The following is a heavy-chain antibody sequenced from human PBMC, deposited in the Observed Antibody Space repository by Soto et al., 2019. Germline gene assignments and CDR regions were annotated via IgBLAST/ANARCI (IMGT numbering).Heavy chain of an antibody. Sequence: QVQLVQSGAEVKKPGASVKVSCKASGYTFTGYYMHWVRQVPGQGLEWMGWINPNSGGTNYAQKFQGWVTMTRDTSISTAYMELSRLRSDDTAVYYCASSGGGSSWPNGMDVWGQGTTVTVSS. V-gene: IGHV1-2*04. CDR2: INPNSGGT. J-gene: IGHJ6*02. CDR1: GYTFTGYY. CDR3: ASSGGGSSWPNGMDV. D-gene: IGHD6-13*01.